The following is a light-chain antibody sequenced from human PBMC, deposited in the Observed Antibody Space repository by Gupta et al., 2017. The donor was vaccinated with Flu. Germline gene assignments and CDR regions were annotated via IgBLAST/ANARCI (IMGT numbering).Light chain of an antibody. CDR2: KDS. CDR1: ALPKQY. Sequence: GDALPKQYAYWYQQKPGQAPVLVIYKDSERPSGIPERFSGSSSGTTVTLTISGVQAEDEADYYCQSADSSGTSYVVFGGGTKLTVL. J-gene: IGLJ2*01. V-gene: IGLV3-25*03. CDR3: QSADSSGTSYVV.